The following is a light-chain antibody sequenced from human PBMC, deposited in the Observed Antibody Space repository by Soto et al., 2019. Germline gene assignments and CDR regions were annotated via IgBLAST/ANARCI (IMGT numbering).Light chain of an antibody. V-gene: IGKV2-29*01. Sequence: DVVMTQTPLSLSVTPGQPASISCKSSQSLLHITGETFLFWYLQKPGQSPQLLIYEVSTRVSGVPDRFSGSGSGTDFTLTISSLQPEDFATYYCQQSYSTPFTFGPGTKVDIK. CDR1: QSLLHITGETF. CDR3: QQSYSTPFT. J-gene: IGKJ3*01. CDR2: EVS.